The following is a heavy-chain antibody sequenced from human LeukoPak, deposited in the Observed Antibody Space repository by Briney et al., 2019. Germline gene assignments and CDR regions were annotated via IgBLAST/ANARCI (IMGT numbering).Heavy chain of an antibody. CDR2: IYYSGST. Sequence: SQTLSLTCTVSVGSISSGGYYWSWIRQHPGKGLEWIGYIYYSGSTYHNPSLKSRVTISIDTSKNQFSLKLSSVTAADTAVYYCARGCSTTSCYMRADNAFDIWGQGTMVTVSS. V-gene: IGHV4-31*03. J-gene: IGHJ3*02. D-gene: IGHD2-2*01. CDR3: ARGCSTTSCYMRADNAFDI. CDR1: VGSISSGGYY.